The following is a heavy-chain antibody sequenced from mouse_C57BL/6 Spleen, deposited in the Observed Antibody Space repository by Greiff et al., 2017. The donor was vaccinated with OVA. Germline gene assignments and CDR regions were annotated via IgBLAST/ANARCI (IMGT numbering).Heavy chain of an antibody. Sequence: QVHVKQPGAELVMPGASVKLSCKASGYTFTSYWMHWVKQRPGQGLEWIGEIDPSDSYTNYNQKFKGKSTLTVDKSSSTAYMQLSSLTSEDSAVYYCARGATVVAYYFDYWGQGTTLTVSS. CDR2: IDPSDSYT. CDR3: ARGATVVAYYFDY. CDR1: GYTFTSYW. V-gene: IGHV1-69*01. J-gene: IGHJ2*01. D-gene: IGHD1-1*01.